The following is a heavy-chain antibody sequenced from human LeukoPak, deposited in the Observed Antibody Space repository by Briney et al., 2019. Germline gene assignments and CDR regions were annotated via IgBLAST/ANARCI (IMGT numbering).Heavy chain of an antibody. Sequence: ASVKVSCKASGYTFTGYYMHWVRQAPGQGLEWMGWINPNSGGTNYAQKFQGRVTMTRDTSISTAYMDLSRLRSDDTAVYYCARVLRYCSGCNCYSGGLGYMDVWGKGTTVTISS. CDR2: INPNSGGT. CDR3: ARVLRYCSGCNCYSGGLGYMDV. V-gene: IGHV1-2*02. D-gene: IGHD2-15*01. CDR1: GYTFTGYY. J-gene: IGHJ6*03.